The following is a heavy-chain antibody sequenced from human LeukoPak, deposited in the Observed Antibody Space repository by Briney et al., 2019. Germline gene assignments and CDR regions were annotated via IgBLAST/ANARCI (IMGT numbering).Heavy chain of an antibody. V-gene: IGHV3-11*04. J-gene: IGHJ6*03. CDR3: ARVDYYDSSGSDPPPGYYYYMDV. CDR2: ISSSGSTI. D-gene: IGHD3-22*01. Sequence: GGSLRLSCAASGFTFSDYYMSWIRQAPGKGLEWVSYISSSGSTIYYADSVKGRFTISRGNAKNSLYLQMNSLRAEDTAVYYCARVDYYDSSGSDPPPGYYYYMDVWGKGTTVTVSS. CDR1: GFTFSDYY.